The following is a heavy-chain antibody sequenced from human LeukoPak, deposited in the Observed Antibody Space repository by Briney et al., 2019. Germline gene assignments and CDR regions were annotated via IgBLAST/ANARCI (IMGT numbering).Heavy chain of an antibody. Sequence: GGSLRLSCAASGFTFSSCAMSWVRQAPGKGLEWVSSISSSSSYIYYADSVKGRFTISRDNAKNSLYLQMNSLRAEDTAVYYCARDLSIADSGDAFDIWGQGTMVTVSS. CDR2: ISSSSSYI. CDR1: GFTFSSCA. D-gene: IGHD2-15*01. J-gene: IGHJ3*02. CDR3: ARDLSIADSGDAFDI. V-gene: IGHV3-21*01.